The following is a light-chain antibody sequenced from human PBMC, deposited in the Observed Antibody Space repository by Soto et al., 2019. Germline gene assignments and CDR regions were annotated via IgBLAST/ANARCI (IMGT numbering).Light chain of an antibody. CDR3: QKFNAGPT. CDR1: QAINNY. J-gene: IGKJ4*01. CDR2: AAS. Sequence: DIQMTQSPSSLSASVGDRVTITCRASQAINNYLAWYQQKTGKVPTLLISAASTLQSGVPSRLSGSGPGTDFTLTISSLQPEDVATYYCQKFNAGPTFGGGTKVEI. V-gene: IGKV1-27*01.